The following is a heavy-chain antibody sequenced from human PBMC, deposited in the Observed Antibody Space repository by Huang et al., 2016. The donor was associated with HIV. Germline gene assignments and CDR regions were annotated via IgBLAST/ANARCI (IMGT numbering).Heavy chain of an antibody. Sequence: QVQLQESGPGLVKPSQTLSLTCTVSGGSISSGSYYWSWIRQPAGKGLEGIGHIYTSGGTNYNPPLKMRVTISVDTSKNQFSLKLSSVAAADTAVYYCARAIFGVVIIPVVFDYWGQGTLVTVSS. CDR3: ARAIFGVVIIPVVFDY. D-gene: IGHD3-3*01. V-gene: IGHV4-61*09. CDR1: GGSISSGSYY. J-gene: IGHJ4*02. CDR2: IYTSGGT.